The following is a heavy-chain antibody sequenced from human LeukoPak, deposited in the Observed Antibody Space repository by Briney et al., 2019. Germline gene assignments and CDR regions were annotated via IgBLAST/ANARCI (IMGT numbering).Heavy chain of an antibody. V-gene: IGHV3-33*06. Sequence: QPGRSLRLSCAASGFTFSSYGMHWVRQAPGKGLEWVAVIWYDGSNKYYADSVKGRFTISRDNSKNTLYLQMNSLRAEDTAVYYCAKEGRSWSGYWRYMDVWDKGTTVTVSS. CDR3: AKEGRSWSGYWRYMDV. CDR2: IWYDGSNK. D-gene: IGHD3-3*01. CDR1: GFTFSSYG. J-gene: IGHJ6*03.